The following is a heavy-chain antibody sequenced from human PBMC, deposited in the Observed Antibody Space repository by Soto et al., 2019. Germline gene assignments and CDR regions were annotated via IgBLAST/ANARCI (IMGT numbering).Heavy chain of an antibody. CDR1: GFSRDNHRVG. Sequence: QVTLKESGRVLVKRTASLTLPFIVSGFSRDNHRVGVRCVRQPPGRALAWLGHVFSVGAVSYASSLRSRLTVSTHSSKLPVVLSLANLPPWDSATYYRVRAPRLWFGEKIDSWGHGALVTVSS. D-gene: IGHD3-10*01. V-gene: IGHV2-26*01. CDR2: VFSVGAV. J-gene: IGHJ1*01. CDR3: VRAPRLWFGEKIDS.